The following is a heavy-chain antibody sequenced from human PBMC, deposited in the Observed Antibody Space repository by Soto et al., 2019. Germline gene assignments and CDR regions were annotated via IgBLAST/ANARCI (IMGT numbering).Heavy chain of an antibody. D-gene: IGHD2-2*01. J-gene: IGHJ5*02. Sequence: QVQLVQSGAEVKKPGSSVKVSCTASGGTFSSYAISWVRQAPGQGLEWMGGIIPIFGTANYAQKFQGRVTITADESTSTAYMELSSLRSEDTAVYYCARRYCSSTSCYRGWFDPWGQGTLVTVSA. V-gene: IGHV1-69*01. CDR1: GGTFSSYA. CDR3: ARRYCSSTSCYRGWFDP. CDR2: IIPIFGTA.